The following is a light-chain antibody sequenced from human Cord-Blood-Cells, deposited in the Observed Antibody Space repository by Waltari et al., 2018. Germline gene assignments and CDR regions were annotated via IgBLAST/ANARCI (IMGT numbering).Light chain of an antibody. J-gene: IGKJ3*01. V-gene: IGKV1-27*01. Sequence: DIQMPQSPSSLSASVGDRVTITCRASQGIGNYLAWYQQKPGKVPKLLIYAASTLQSGVPSRFSGSGSGTDFTLTISSLQPEDVATYYCQKYNSAPPFTFGPGTKVDIK. CDR3: QKYNSAPPFT. CDR1: QGIGNY. CDR2: AAS.